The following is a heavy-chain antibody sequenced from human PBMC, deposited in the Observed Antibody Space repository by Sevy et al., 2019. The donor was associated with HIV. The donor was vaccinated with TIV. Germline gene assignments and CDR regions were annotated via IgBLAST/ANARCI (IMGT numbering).Heavy chain of an antibody. V-gene: IGHV3-23*01. J-gene: IGHJ4*02. CDR2: LSFGCGEI. Sequence: GESLKISCAASGFTFSKYSMSWVRQPPGQGLEWVSTLSFGCGEIIYADSVKGRFTISRDNSKISVYLQMNDLKPEDTAVYYCAREGCTKPHDYWGQGTLVTVSS. CDR3: AREGCTKPHDY. CDR1: GFTFSKYS. D-gene: IGHD2-8*01.